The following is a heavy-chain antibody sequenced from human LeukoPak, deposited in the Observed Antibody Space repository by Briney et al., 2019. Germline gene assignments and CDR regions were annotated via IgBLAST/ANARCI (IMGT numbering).Heavy chain of an antibody. V-gene: IGHV3-23*01. CDR2: ISGGAGST. CDR3: AKSRYYDSSGYYLGAFDI. Sequence: PGGSLRLSCAASGFTFSSYAMSWVRQAPGKGLEWVSAISGGAGSTYYADSVKGRFTISRDNSKNTLYLQMNSLRAEDTAVYYCAKSRYYDSSGYYLGAFDIWGQGTMVTVSS. D-gene: IGHD3-22*01. J-gene: IGHJ3*02. CDR1: GFTFSSYA.